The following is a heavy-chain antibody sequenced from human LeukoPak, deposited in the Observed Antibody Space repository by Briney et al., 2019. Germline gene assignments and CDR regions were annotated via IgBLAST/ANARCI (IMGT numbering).Heavy chain of an antibody. CDR2: IYWNDDK. Sequence: ESGPTLVKPTQTLTLTCTFSGFSLSTSGVGVGWIRQPPGKALECLALIYWNDDKRYSPSPKSRLTITKDTSKNQVVLRMTNMDPVDTATYYCAHKLHNAFDIWGQGTMVTVSS. J-gene: IGHJ3*02. CDR1: GFSLSTSGVG. D-gene: IGHD1-14*01. V-gene: IGHV2-5*01. CDR3: AHKLHNAFDI.